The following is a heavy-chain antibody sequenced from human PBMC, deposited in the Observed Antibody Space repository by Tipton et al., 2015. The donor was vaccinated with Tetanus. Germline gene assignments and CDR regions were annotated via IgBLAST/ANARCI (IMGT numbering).Heavy chain of an antibody. CDR1: GGSIRSSSYY. J-gene: IGHJ4*02. CDR3: ARPPLGCCGGGNCFAWFDC. V-gene: IGHV4-39*01. Sequence: TLSLTCTVSGGSIRSSSYYWGWIRQPPGKGLEWIGTIYSGGSTYYNPSLKSRVTISVDTSKNQFSLKLSSVTAADTAVYYCARPPLGCCGGGNCFAWFDCWGQGALVTVSS. D-gene: IGHD2-15*01. CDR2: IYSGGST.